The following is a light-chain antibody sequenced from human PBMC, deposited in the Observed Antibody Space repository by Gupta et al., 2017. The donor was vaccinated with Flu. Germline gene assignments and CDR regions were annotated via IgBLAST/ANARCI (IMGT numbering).Light chain of an antibody. CDR3: QQYYSAPWT. J-gene: IGKJ2*02. CDR2: WAS. Sequence: NCKYSQSVLYSSNNKNYLAWLQQKPGQPPKLLIYWASIRESGVPDRFSGSGSGTDFTLTISSLQAEDVAVYYCQQYYSAPWTFGQGTKLEIK. CDR1: QSVLYSSNNKNY. V-gene: IGKV4-1*01.